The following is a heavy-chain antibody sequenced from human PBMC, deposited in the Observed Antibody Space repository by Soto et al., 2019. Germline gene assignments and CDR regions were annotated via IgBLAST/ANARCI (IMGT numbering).Heavy chain of an antibody. Sequence: LIRSCVAYRFTLRCHSMQWFRHAPVKGLAWVSSISSSSSYIYYSASVKGRFTISGDNANNSLYLQMNSLRAEDTAVYYCARDLDGGNATEYFQHWGQGTMVTVSS. CDR2: ISSSSSYI. J-gene: IGHJ1*01. CDR3: ARDLDGGNATEYFQH. CDR1: RFTLRCHS. V-gene: IGHV3-21*01. D-gene: IGHD2-15*01.